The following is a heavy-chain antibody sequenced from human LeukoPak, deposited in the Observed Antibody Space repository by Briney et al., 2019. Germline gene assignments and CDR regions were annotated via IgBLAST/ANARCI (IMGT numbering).Heavy chain of an antibody. CDR3: ARTGGTIDY. CDR1: GGSISSGDYY. CDR2: IYYSGST. V-gene: IGHV4-30-4*01. J-gene: IGHJ4*02. D-gene: IGHD2-8*02. Sequence: SETLSITCTVSGGSISSGDYYWSWIRQPPGKGLEWIGYIYYSGSTYYNPSLKSRVTISVDTSKNQFSLKLNSVTAADTAVYYCARTGGTIDYWGQGTLVTVSS.